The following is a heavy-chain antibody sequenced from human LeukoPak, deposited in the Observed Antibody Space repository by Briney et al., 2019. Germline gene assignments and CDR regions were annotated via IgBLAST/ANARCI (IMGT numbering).Heavy chain of an antibody. D-gene: IGHD6-19*01. CDR2: IYYSGSA. J-gene: IGHJ4*02. V-gene: IGHV4-31*03. Sequence: PSETLSLTCTVSGGSISSGGYYWSWIRQHPGKGLEWIGYIYYSGSAYYNPSLKSRVTISVDTSKNQFSLKLSSVTAADTAVYYCARDRAGYFDYWGQGTLVTVSS. CDR3: ARDRAGYFDY. CDR1: GGSISSGGYY.